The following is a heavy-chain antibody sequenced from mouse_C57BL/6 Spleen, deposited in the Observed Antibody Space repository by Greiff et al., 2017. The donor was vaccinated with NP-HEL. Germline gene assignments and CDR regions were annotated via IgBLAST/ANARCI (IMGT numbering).Heavy chain of an antibody. Sequence: EVQLQQSGPELVKPGASVKIPCKASGYTFTDYNMDWVKQSHGKSLEWIGDINPNNGGTIYNQKFKGKATLTVDKSSSTAYMELRSLTSEDTAVYYCARKGITTVVAHYWYFDVWGTGTTVTVSS. J-gene: IGHJ1*03. CDR3: ARKGITTVVAHYWYFDV. CDR1: GYTFTDYN. V-gene: IGHV1-18*01. CDR2: INPNNGGT. D-gene: IGHD1-1*01.